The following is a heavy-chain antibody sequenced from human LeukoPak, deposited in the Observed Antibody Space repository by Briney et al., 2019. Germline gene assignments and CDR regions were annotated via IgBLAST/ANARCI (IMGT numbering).Heavy chain of an antibody. CDR2: INPHSDAT. D-gene: IGHD1-26*01. CDR3: ARDLNRGSYWHFDY. J-gene: IGHJ4*02. CDR1: GYTFSGYY. V-gene: IGHV1-2*02. Sequence: ASVKVSCKTSGYTFSGYYIHWVRQAPGQGLEWMGCINPHSDATNYAQNFQGRVTMNRDTSINTAYLELSRLASDDTALYYCARDLNRGSYWHFDYWGQGTLVTVSS.